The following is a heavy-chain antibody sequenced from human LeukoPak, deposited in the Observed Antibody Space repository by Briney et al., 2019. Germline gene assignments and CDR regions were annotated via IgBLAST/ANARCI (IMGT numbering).Heavy chain of an antibody. D-gene: IGHD2-21*01. CDR3: ARGYCGGDCHLDY. Sequence: SVKVSCKASVGTFSSYAISWVRQAPGQGLEWMGGIIPIFGTANYAQKFQGRVTITADESTSTAYMELSSLRSEDTAVYYCARGYCGGDCHLDYWGQGTLVTVSS. J-gene: IGHJ4*02. CDR2: IIPIFGTA. CDR1: VGTFSSYA. V-gene: IGHV1-69*13.